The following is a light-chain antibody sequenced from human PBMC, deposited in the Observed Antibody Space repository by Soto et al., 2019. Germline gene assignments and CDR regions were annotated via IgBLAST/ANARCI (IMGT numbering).Light chain of an antibody. CDR1: QDIGTW. J-gene: IGKJ2*01. CDR3: QQSHSFPHT. Sequence: DIQMTQSPSSVSASIGDRVTVTCRAGQDIGTWLAWYQQKPGNAPNLLISVASKLESGVPSRFSGSGSGTHFTLTISCLQPEVLATYYCQQSHSFPHTFGQGTKLDIK. V-gene: IGKV1D-12*01. CDR2: VAS.